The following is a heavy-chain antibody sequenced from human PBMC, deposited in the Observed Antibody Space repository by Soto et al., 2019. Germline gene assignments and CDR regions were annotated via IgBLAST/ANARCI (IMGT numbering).Heavy chain of an antibody. CDR1: GYTFTSYG. D-gene: IGHD2-15*01. CDR2: ISAYNGNT. CDR3: ARVGRLSDCGGGSCHRLYYYYYYMDV. J-gene: IGHJ6*03. V-gene: IGHV1-18*01. Sequence: ASVKVSCKASGYTFTSYGISWVRQAPGQGLEWMGWISAYNGNTNYAQKLQGRVTMTTDTSTSTAYMELRSLRSDDTAVYYCARVGRLSDCGGGSCHRLYYYYYYMDVWGKGTTVTVSS.